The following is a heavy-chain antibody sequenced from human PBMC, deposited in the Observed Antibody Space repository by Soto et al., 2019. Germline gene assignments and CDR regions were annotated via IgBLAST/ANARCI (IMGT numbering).Heavy chain of an antibody. D-gene: IGHD2-15*01. V-gene: IGHV3-21*01. CDR3: AIPLNPGGSYVAFYI. CDR1: GFTFSSYS. J-gene: IGHJ3*02. CDR2: ISSSSSYI. Sequence: EVQLVESGGGLVKPGGSLRLSCAASGFTFSSYSMNWVRQAPGKGLEWVSSISSSSSYIYYADSVKGRFTISRDNAKNSLYLQMNSLRAEDTAVYYCAIPLNPGGSYVAFYIWGQGTMVTVSS.